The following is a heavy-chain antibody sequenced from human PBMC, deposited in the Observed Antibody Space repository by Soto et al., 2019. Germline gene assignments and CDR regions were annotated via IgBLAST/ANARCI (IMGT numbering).Heavy chain of an antibody. V-gene: IGHV1-69*04. J-gene: IGHJ6*03. D-gene: IGHD2-2*01. CDR1: GGTFTNYA. CDR3: ARDYCSTFSCHLRPYYYYMDV. CDR2: VIPFLGVV. Sequence: GASVKVSCKASGGTFTNYAISWVRQAPGQGLEWMGRVIPFLGVVNYAQKFQGRVTIAADRSTSTAYMDLNSLRAEDTAVYYCARDYCSTFSCHLRPYYYYMDVRAKRTTVTGSS.